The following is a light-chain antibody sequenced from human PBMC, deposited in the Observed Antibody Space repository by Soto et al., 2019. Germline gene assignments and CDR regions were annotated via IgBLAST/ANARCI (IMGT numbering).Light chain of an antibody. J-gene: IGLJ2*01. Sequence: QSALTQPASVSGSPGQSITISCTGTSSDIGAYDYVSWFQQYSGKAPNLIIYEVRFRPSGVSSRFSGSKSGNTASLTISGLQTEDEADYYCWSYASATLVFGGGTKLTVL. V-gene: IGLV2-14*03. CDR1: SSDIGAYDY. CDR2: EVR. CDR3: WSYASATLV.